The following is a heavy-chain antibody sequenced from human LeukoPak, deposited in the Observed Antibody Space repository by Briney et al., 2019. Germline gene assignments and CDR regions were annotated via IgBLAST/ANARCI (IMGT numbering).Heavy chain of an antibody. J-gene: IGHJ4*02. CDR2: ISPYNGNI. Sequence: GASVKVSCKASGYTLTTYGINWVRQAPGQGLEWMGWISPYNGNINYAQKLQGRVTMTTDTSTNTAYMELRSLRSDDTAVYYCARPGSSGSPFDYWGQGTLVTVSS. V-gene: IGHV1-18*01. D-gene: IGHD6-19*01. CDR1: GYTLTTYG. CDR3: ARPGSSGSPFDY.